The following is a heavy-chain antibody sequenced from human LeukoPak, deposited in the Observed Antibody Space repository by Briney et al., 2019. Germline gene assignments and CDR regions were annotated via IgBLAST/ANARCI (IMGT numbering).Heavy chain of an antibody. CDR3: AKRVTVTTKYFDS. V-gene: IGHV3-23*01. CDR1: GFIFSAYA. CDR2: IGTGGET. D-gene: IGHD4-17*01. J-gene: IGHJ4*02. Sequence: GGSLRLSCAASGFIFSAYAMSWVRQAPGQGLEWISVIGTGGETHYADSVRGRFTISRSNFKNTLYLQMDSLRAEDTAVYYCAKRVTVTTKYFDSWGQGTLVTVSS.